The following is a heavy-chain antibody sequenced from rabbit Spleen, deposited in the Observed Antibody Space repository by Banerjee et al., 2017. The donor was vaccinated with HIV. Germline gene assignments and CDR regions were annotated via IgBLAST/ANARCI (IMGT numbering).Heavy chain of an antibody. J-gene: IGHJ6*01. D-gene: IGHD8-1*01. CDR3: ARDTGSSFSSYGMDL. Sequence: QEQLVESGGGLVKPEGSLTLTCTASGFDFSNKAVMCWVRQAPGKGPEWISCIDGGSSGFIYSATWATGRFTISKTSSTTVTLQMTSLTVADTATYFCARDTGSSFSSYGMDLWGPGTLVTVS. CDR1: GFDFSNKAV. CDR2: IDGGSSGFI. V-gene: IGHV1S45*01.